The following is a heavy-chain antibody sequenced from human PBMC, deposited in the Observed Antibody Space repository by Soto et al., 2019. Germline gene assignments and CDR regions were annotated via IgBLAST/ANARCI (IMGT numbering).Heavy chain of an antibody. V-gene: IGHV5-51*01. D-gene: IGHD6-13*01. CDR3: ARSPSSSPYFDF. J-gene: IGHJ4*02. CDR1: GYTFSNFW. CDR2: IYPGDHET. Sequence: GESLKISCQCSGYTFSNFWIGWVRQLPGQGLEWMGIIYPGDHETRYSPSFLGKVTISAETSINTAYLQWSSLEASDSAFYFCARSPSSSPYFDFWGQGALVPVCS.